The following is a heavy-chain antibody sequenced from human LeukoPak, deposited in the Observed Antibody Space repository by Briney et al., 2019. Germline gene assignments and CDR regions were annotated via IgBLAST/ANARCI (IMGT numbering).Heavy chain of an antibody. J-gene: IGHJ3*01. D-gene: IGHD3-22*01. V-gene: IGHV4-34*01. Sequence: SETLSLTCAVYGGSFSGYYWSWIRQPPGKGLEWIGEINHSGSTNYNPSLKSRVTISVDTSKNQFSLKLSSVTAADTAVYYCASFDYDSSGQSDHWGQGTMDTVSS. CDR3: ASFDYDSSGQSDH. CDR2: INHSGST. CDR1: GGSFSGYY.